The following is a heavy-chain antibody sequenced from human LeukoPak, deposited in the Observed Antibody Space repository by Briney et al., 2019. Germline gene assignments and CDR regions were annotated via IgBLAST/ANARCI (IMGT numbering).Heavy chain of an antibody. V-gene: IGHV1-69*13. D-gene: IGHD6-19*01. Sequence: SVKVSCNASGGXFSRYAMSWVRQAPGQGREWMGRIIPMFGIANYAQKFQGRVTITADESTSTAYMELSSLRSEDTAVYYCARDRPYTGGWRGFDYWGQGTLVTVSS. CDR2: IIPMFGIA. J-gene: IGHJ4*02. CDR1: GGXFSRYA. CDR3: ARDRPYTGGWRGFDY.